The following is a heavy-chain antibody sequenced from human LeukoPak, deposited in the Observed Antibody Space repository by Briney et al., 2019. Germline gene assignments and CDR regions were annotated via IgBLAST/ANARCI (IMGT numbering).Heavy chain of an antibody. D-gene: IGHD5-12*01. CDR2: IYYTGAT. Sequence: PSGTLSLTCIVSVGSICGYYRSWIRQPPGKGLEWIGYIYYTGATNYNPSLKSRITISADTSKNQFSLKLSSVTAADTAVYYCARSRSRGYSGDFDYWGQGTLVTVSS. CDR3: ARSRSRGYSGDFDY. V-gene: IGHV4-59*01. CDR1: VGSICGYY. J-gene: IGHJ4*02.